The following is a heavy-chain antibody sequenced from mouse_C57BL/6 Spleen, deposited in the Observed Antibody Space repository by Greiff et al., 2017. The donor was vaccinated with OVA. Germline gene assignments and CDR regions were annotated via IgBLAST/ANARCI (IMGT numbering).Heavy chain of an antibody. D-gene: IGHD1-1*01. CDR2: ISSGSSTI. V-gene: IGHV5-17*01. CDR3: APITTVVEGFAY. J-gene: IGHJ3*01. Sequence: EVKLVESGGGLVKPGGSLKLSCAASGFTFSDYGMHWVRQAPEKGLEWVAYISSGSSTIYYADTVKGRFTISRDNAKNTLFLQMTSLRSEDTAMYYCAPITTVVEGFAYWGQGTLVTVSA. CDR1: GFTFSDYG.